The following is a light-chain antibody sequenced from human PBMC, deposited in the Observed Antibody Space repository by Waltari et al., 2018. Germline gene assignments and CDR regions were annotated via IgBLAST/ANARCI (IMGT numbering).Light chain of an antibody. Sequence: DIQMTQSPSTVSASVVDRVTITFRTSQNIGPWLAWYQQKPGRAPNLLIYRASSLQSGVPSRFSGSGSGTEFTLTITSLQPDDIATYYCQQYESSSPYTFGPGTKLEIK. J-gene: IGKJ2*01. CDR2: RAS. CDR1: QNIGPW. V-gene: IGKV1-5*03. CDR3: QQYESSSPYT.